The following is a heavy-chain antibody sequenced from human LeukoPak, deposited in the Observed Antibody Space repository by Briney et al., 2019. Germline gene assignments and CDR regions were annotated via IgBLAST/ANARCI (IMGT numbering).Heavy chain of an antibody. CDR1: GFTFSSYA. D-gene: IGHD3-9*01. CDR3: AKDPDRYFDFDY. Sequence: PGGSLRLSCAASGFTFSSYAMSWVRQAPGKGLEGVSAISGSGGSTYYADSVKGRFTISRDNSKNTLYLQMNSPRAEGTAVYYCAKDPDRYFDFDYWGQGTLVTVSS. V-gene: IGHV3-23*01. J-gene: IGHJ4*02. CDR2: ISGSGGST.